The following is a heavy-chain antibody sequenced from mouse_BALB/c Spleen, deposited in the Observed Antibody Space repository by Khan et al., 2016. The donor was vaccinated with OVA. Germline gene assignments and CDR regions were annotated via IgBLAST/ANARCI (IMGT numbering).Heavy chain of an antibody. J-gene: IGHJ2*01. Sequence: EVKLVESGPELVKPGASVKISCKASGYSFTGYFMNWVMQSHGKSLEWIGRINPHIGETFYNQKFKDKATLTVDESSSTANMELRSLASEDSAVYYCARIYRSDFDYWGQGTTLTVSS. V-gene: IGHV1-20*02. CDR3: ARIYRSDFDY. D-gene: IGHD1-1*01. CDR2: INPHIGET. CDR1: GYSFTGYF.